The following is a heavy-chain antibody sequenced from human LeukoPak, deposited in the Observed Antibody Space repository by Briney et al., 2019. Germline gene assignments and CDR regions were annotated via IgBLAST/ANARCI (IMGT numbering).Heavy chain of an antibody. CDR2: INHSGST. Sequence: PSETLSLTCAVYGGSFSGYHWSWIRQPPGKGLEWIGEINHSGSTNYNPSLKSRVTISVDTSKNQFSLKLSSVTAADTAVYYCARGGCTNGVCYRNWFDPWGQGTLVTVSS. CDR1: GGSFSGYH. D-gene: IGHD2-8*01. CDR3: ARGGCTNGVCYRNWFDP. J-gene: IGHJ5*02. V-gene: IGHV4-34*01.